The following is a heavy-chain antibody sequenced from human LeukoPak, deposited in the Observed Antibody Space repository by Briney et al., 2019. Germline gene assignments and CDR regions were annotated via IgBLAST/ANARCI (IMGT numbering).Heavy chain of an antibody. CDR2: IYYSGST. J-gene: IGHJ4*02. Sequence: SETLSLTCTVSGGSISSYYWSWIRQPPGKGLEWIGYIYYSGSTNYNPSLNSRVTISVDTSKNQFSLKLSSVTAADTAVYYCARQRCCGGDCPYYFDYWGQGTLVTVSS. CDR1: GGSISSYY. V-gene: IGHV4-59*08. D-gene: IGHD2-21*02. CDR3: ARQRCCGGDCPYYFDY.